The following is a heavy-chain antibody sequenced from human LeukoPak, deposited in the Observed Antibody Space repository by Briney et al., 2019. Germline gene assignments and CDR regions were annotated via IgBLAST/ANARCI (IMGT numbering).Heavy chain of an antibody. V-gene: IGHV4-38-2*02. CDR3: ATEIQNIAGRVY. CDR2: LYHSGST. CDR1: GYPISSGYY. Sequence: SETLSLTCSVSGYPISSGYYWGWIRQAPGKGLEWIGNLYHSGSTYYNPSLKGRVSISVDTSKNQFSLNLSSVTAADTAVYYCATEIQNIAGRVYWGQGTLVTVSS. D-gene: IGHD6-6*01. J-gene: IGHJ4*02.